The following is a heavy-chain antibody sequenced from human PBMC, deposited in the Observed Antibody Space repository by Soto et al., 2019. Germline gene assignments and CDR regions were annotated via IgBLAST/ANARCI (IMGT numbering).Heavy chain of an antibody. CDR1: GYSFTSYW. V-gene: IGHV5-51*01. J-gene: IGHJ4*02. Sequence: GESLKISCKGSGYSFTSYWVGWVRQMPGKGLEWMGIIYPGDSDTRYSPSFQGQVTISADKSISTAYLQWSSLKASDTAMYYCARSRGAYCGGDCYSGFGYWGQGTLVPSPQ. D-gene: IGHD2-21*02. CDR2: IYPGDSDT. CDR3: ARSRGAYCGGDCYSGFGY.